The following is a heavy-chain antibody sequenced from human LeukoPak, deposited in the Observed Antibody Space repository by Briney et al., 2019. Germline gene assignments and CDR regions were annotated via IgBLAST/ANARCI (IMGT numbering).Heavy chain of an antibody. J-gene: IGHJ5*02. V-gene: IGHV4-30-4*01. CDR3: ARVDCSGGSCYYPSWFDP. Sequence: SETLSLTCTVSGGSISSGDYYWSWIRQPPGKGLEWIGYIYYSGSTYYNPSLKSRVTISVDTSKNQLSLKLSSVTAADTAVYYCARVDCSGGSCYYPSWFDPWGQGTLVTVSS. CDR2: IYYSGST. D-gene: IGHD2-15*01. CDR1: GGSISSGDYY.